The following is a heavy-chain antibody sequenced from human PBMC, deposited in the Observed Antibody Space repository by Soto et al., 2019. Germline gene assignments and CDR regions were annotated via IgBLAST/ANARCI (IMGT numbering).Heavy chain of an antibody. CDR3: AREDMSGTYYFDS. Sequence: SETLSLTCAVFCGSVSSETHFWSWIRQPPGKGLEWIGYIYHSGITNSNPSLKGRLTISVDKSTNHFSLSLASVTAADTAIYYCAREDMSGTYYFDSWGQGTRVTVSS. CDR1: CGSVSSETHF. CDR2: IYHSGIT. D-gene: IGHD1-26*01. V-gene: IGHV4-61*03. J-gene: IGHJ4*02.